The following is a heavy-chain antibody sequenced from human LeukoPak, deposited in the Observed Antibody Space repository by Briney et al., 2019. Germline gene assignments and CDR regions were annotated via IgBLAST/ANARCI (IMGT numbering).Heavy chain of an antibody. CDR3: ARGDGGVGATTPFDY. CDR1: GYTFTGYY. J-gene: IGHJ4*02. D-gene: IGHD1-26*01. Sequence: ASVKVSCKASGYTFTGYYMHWVRQAPGQGLEWVGWINPNSGGTNYAQKFQGRVTMTRDTSISTAYMELSRLRSDDTAVYYCARGDGGVGATTPFDYWGQGTLVTVSS. CDR2: INPNSGGT. V-gene: IGHV1-2*02.